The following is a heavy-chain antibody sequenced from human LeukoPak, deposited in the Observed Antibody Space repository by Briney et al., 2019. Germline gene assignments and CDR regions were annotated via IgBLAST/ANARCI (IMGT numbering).Heavy chain of an antibody. CDR3: ARERRSIAAFDSYYYYMDV. V-gene: IGHV3-48*04. CDR1: GFSFSSYS. J-gene: IGHJ6*03. CDR2: ISSSSSTI. Sequence: GGSLRLSCAASGFSFSSYSMNWVRQAPGKGLEWVSYISSSSSTIYYTDSVKGRFTISRDNAKNSLYLQMNSLRAEDTALYHCARERRSIAAFDSYYYYMDVWGKGTTVTISS. D-gene: IGHD6-6*01.